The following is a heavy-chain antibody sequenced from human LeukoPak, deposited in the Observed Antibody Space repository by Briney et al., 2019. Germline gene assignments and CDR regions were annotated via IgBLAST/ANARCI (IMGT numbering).Heavy chain of an antibody. CDR1: GFTFSSYA. CDR2: ISYDGSNE. CDR3: AKDQYSSDNFDY. V-gene: IGHV3-30-3*01. J-gene: IGHJ4*02. Sequence: GRSLRLSCAASGFTFSSYAMHWVRQAPGKGLEWVTVISYDGSNEFYADSVKGRFTISRDNSKNTLYLQMNSLRAEDTAVYYCAKDQYSSDNFDYWGQGTLVTVSS. D-gene: IGHD6-19*01.